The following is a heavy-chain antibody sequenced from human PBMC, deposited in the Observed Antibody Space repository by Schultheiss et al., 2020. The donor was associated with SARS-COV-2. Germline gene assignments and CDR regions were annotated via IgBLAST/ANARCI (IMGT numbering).Heavy chain of an antibody. J-gene: IGHJ4*02. D-gene: IGHD3-22*01. CDR2: ISGSGGST. Sequence: GGSLRLSCAASGFTFSSYAMSWVRQAPGKGLEWVSAISGSGGSTYYADSVKGRFTISRDNSKNTLYLQMNSLRAEDTAVYYCAKDLNPMIVVVIPDLWDYWGQGTLVTVSS. CDR1: GFTFSSYA. V-gene: IGHV3-23*01. CDR3: AKDLNPMIVVVIPDLWDY.